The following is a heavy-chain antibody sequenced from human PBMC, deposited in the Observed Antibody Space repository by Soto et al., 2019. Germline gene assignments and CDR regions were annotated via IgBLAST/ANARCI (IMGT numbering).Heavy chain of an antibody. D-gene: IGHD4-17*01. CDR3: ARRFTDYCQAMGV. CDR1: GFSFSSYG. Sequence: GGSLRLSCAASGFSFSSYGMHWVRQAPGKGLEWVAYITSSGNVINYAGSVKGRFTISRDNAKNSLYLQMNSLRAEDTAVYYCARRFTDYCQAMGVWGQGTLVTVSS. V-gene: IGHV3-48*03. J-gene: IGHJ4*03. CDR2: ITSSGNVI.